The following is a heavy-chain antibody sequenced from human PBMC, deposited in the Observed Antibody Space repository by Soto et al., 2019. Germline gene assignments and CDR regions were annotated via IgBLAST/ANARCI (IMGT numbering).Heavy chain of an antibody. D-gene: IGHD3-9*01. J-gene: IGHJ3*02. V-gene: IGHV5-51*01. CDR1: GYSFTSYW. CDR2: IYPGDSDT. Sequence: GESLKISCKGSGYSFTSYWIGWVRQMPGKGLEWMGIIYPGDSDTRYCPSFQGQVTISADKSISTAYLQWSSLKASDTAMYYCARSTYYDILTGYYKGDAFDIWGQGTMVTVSS. CDR3: ARSTYYDILTGYYKGDAFDI.